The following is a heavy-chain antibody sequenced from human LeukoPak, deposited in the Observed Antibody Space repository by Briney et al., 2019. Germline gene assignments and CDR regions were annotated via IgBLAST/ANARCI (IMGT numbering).Heavy chain of an antibody. CDR1: GFTFSSYW. D-gene: IGHD5-18*01. J-gene: IGHJ3*02. V-gene: IGHV3-7*04. Sequence: GGSLRLSCAASGFTFSSYWMSWVRQAPGKGLEWVANIKQDGSEKYYVDSVKGRFTISRDNAKSSLYLQMNSLRAEDTAVYYCARDYEIQLWLRRGAFDIWGQGTMVTVSS. CDR3: ARDYEIQLWLRRGAFDI. CDR2: IKQDGSEK.